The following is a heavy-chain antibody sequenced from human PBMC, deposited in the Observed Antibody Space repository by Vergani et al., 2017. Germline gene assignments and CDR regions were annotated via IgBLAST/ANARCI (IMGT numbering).Heavy chain of an antibody. Sequence: QVQLQQWGAGLLKPSETLSLTCAVYGGSFSGYYWSWIRPPPGKGLEWIGEINHSGSTNYNPSLKSRVTISVDTSKNQFSLKLSSVTAADTAVYYCARGDKKTGYCSGGSCLGKEFDYWGQGTLVTVSS. V-gene: IGHV4-34*01. J-gene: IGHJ4*02. CDR1: GGSFSGYY. D-gene: IGHD2-15*01. CDR3: ARGDKKTGYCSGGSCLGKEFDY. CDR2: INHSGST.